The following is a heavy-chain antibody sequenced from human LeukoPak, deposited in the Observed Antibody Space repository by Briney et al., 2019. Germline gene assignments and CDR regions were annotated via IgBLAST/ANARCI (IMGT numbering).Heavy chain of an antibody. V-gene: IGHV4-4*07. CDR3: ARVNGDYGGMWVKY. Sequence: SETLSLTCTVSGGSISGYFWSWIRQPAGKGLEWIGRIYTSGSTYYNPSLKSRLTMSVDTDTSKNQFSLKLSSVTAADTAVYYCARVNGDYGGMWVKYWGQGTLVTVSS. CDR2: IYTSGST. D-gene: IGHD4-17*01. CDR1: GGSISGYF. J-gene: IGHJ4*02.